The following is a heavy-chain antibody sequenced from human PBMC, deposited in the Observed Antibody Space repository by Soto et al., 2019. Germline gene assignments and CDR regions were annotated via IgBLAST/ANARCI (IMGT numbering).Heavy chain of an antibody. J-gene: IGHJ6*02. CDR1: GFTFSSYG. V-gene: IGHV3-30*18. D-gene: IGHD1-20*01. CDR3: AKDIITGNYYYYYGMDV. Sequence: QVQLVESGGGVVQPGRSLRLSCAASGFTFSSYGMHWVRQAPDKGLEWVAVISYDGSNKYYADSVKGRFTISRDNSKNTLYLQMNSLRAEDTAVYYCAKDIITGNYYYYYGMDVWGQGTTVTVSS. CDR2: ISYDGSNK.